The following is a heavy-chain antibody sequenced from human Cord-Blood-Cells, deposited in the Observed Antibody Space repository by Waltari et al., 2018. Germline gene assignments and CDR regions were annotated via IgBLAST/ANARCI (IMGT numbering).Heavy chain of an antibody. D-gene: IGHD5-12*01. CDR3: ARDLNFGYVEH. V-gene: IGHV3-53*01. J-gene: IGHJ1*01. CDR2: IYSGGST. CDR1: GFTVSSNY. Sequence: EVQLVESGVGLIQPGGSLSISCAASGFTVSSNYMSRVRQAPGKGLEGVSVIYSGGSTYYADSVKGRFTISRDNSKNTLYLQMNSLRAEDTAVYYCARDLNFGYVEHWGQGTLVTVSS.